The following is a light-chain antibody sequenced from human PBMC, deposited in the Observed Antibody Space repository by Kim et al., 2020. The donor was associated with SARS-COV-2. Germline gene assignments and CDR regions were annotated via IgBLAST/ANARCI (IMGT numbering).Light chain of an antibody. CDR2: GAS. V-gene: IGKV3-20*01. J-gene: IGKJ4*01. CDR1: QSVSSSY. CDR3: QQYGYSLS. Sequence: LSPGERATLSCRASQSVSSSYLAWYQLKPGQAPRLPIYGASSRATGIPDRFSGSGSGTDFTLTISRLEPEDFAVYYCQQYGYSLSFGGGTKVDIK.